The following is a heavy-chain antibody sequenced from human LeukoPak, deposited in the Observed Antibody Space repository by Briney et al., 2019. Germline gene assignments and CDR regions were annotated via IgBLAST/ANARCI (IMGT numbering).Heavy chain of an antibody. CDR3: EKDAYYDILNGYPFDY. J-gene: IGHJ4*02. CDR1: GFTFDDYA. V-gene: IGHV3-9*01. D-gene: IGHD3-9*01. Sequence: GRSLRLSCAASGFTFDDYAMHWVRQAPGKGLELVSGIGWNSGSIGYADSVKCRFIISRHNDRNSLYLQMNSLRAEDTALYYCEKDAYYDILNGYPFDYWGQGTLVTVSS. CDR2: IGWNSGSI.